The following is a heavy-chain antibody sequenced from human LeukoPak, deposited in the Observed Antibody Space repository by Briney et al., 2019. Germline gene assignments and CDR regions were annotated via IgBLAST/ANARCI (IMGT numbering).Heavy chain of an antibody. CDR1: GFTFSDYS. CDR2: ISFSVNTK. D-gene: IGHD6-19*01. V-gene: IGHV3-48*04. J-gene: IGHJ4*02. CDR3: ARGAYSSGWAYFDH. Sequence: GGSLRLSCAASGFTFSDYSMNWVRQAPGKGLEWVSYISFSVNTKYYGDSVKGRFTISRDNAKHSLYLHMDSLRAEDTAVYYCARGAYSSGWAYFDHWGQGTLVTVSS.